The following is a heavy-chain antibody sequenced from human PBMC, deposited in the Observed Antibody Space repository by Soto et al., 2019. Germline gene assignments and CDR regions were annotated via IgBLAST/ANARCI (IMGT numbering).Heavy chain of an antibody. CDR2: ISSSSSYI. Sequence: EVQLVESGGGLVKPGGSLRLSCAASGFTFSSYSMNWVRQAPGKGLEWVSSISSSSSYIYYADSVKGRFTISRDNAKNSLYLQMNSLRAEDTAVYYCARATSVIAAAGYYFDYWGQGTLVTVSS. CDR1: GFTFSSYS. V-gene: IGHV3-21*01. D-gene: IGHD6-13*01. CDR3: ARATSVIAAAGYYFDY. J-gene: IGHJ4*02.